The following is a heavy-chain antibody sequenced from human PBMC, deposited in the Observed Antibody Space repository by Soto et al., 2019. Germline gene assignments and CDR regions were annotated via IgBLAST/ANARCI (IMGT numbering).Heavy chain of an antibody. CDR3: GRGYDFWSGYYIDY. J-gene: IGHJ4*02. Sequence: SETLSLTCTFSGGSISSYYWSWIRQPPGKGLEWIGYIYYSGSTNYNPSLKSRVTISVDTSKNQFSLKLSSVTAADTAVYYCGRGYDFWSGYYIDYWGQGTLVTAPQ. CDR2: IYYSGST. D-gene: IGHD3-3*01. V-gene: IGHV4-59*01. CDR1: GGSISSYY.